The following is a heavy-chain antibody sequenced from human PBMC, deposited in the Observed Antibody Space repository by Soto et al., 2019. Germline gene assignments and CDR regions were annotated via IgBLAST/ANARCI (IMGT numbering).Heavy chain of an antibody. J-gene: IGHJ4*02. V-gene: IGHV5-10-1*01. CDR1: GYSFTSYW. Sequence: HGESLKISCKGSGYSFTSYWISWVRQMPGKGLEWMGRIDPSDSYTNYSPSFQGHVTISADKSISTAYLQWSSLKASDTAMYYCARGSYDILTGYYNVDYWGQGTLVTVSS. CDR3: ARGSYDILTGYYNVDY. D-gene: IGHD3-9*01. CDR2: IDPSDSYT.